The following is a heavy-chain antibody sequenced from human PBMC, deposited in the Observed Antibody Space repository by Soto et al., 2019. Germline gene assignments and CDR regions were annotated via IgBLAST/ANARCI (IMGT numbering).Heavy chain of an antibody. CDR3: ARDQVGVVVPAATNYYYYGMDV. D-gene: IGHD2-2*01. CDR2: ISYDGSNK. Sequence: QVQLVESGGGVGQPGRSLRLSCAASGFTFSSYAMHWVRQAPGKGLEWVAVISYDGSNKYYADSVKGRFTISRDNSKNTLYLQMNSLRAEDTAVYYWARDQVGVVVPAATNYYYYGMDVWGQGTTVTVSS. V-gene: IGHV3-30-3*01. J-gene: IGHJ6*02. CDR1: GFTFSSYA.